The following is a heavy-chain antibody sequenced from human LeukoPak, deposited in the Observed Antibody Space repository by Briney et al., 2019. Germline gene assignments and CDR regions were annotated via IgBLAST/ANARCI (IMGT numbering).Heavy chain of an antibody. CDR3: ARGYCSSTSCYQDWFDP. CDR2: IKEDGSEK. CDR1: GFTFSSYW. J-gene: IGHJ5*02. D-gene: IGHD2-2*01. Sequence: GGSLRLSCAPSGFTFSSYWMTWVRQAPGKGLEWVANIKEDGSEKYYVDSVKGRFTISRDNAKNSLYLQMNSLRAEDTAVYYCARGYCSSTSCYQDWFDPWGQGTLVTVSP. V-gene: IGHV3-7*03.